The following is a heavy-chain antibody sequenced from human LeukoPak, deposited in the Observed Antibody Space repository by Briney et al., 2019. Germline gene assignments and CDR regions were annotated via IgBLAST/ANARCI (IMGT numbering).Heavy chain of an antibody. CDR3: ARVRGGDRYSGSYYVFDY. CDR2: INPSGGST. D-gene: IGHD1-26*01. V-gene: IGHV1-46*01. Sequence: ASVKVSCKASGYTFTNYYMHWVRQAPGQGLEWMGIINPSGGSTSYAQKFQGRVTMTRDMSTSTVYMELSSLRSEDTAVYYCARVRGGDRYSGSYYVFDYWGQGTLVTVSS. CDR1: GYTFTNYY. J-gene: IGHJ4*02.